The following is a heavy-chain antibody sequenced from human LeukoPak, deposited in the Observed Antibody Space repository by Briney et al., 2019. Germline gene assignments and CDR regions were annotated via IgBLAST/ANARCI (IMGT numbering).Heavy chain of an antibody. D-gene: IGHD2-15*01. Sequence: PGGSLRLSCAASGFTFSDYWMIWVRQAPGKGLEWVADIKHDGSDKYFVDSVKGRFTISRDNAKNSVHLQLNSLRAEDTAVYYCARLYCGGGTCYSHYMDVWGKGTTVTASS. CDR3: ARLYCGGGTCYSHYMDV. V-gene: IGHV3-7*01. CDR2: IKHDGSDK. CDR1: GFTFSDYW. J-gene: IGHJ6*03.